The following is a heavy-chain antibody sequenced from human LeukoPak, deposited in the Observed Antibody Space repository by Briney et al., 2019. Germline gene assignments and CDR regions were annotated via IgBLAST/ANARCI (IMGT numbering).Heavy chain of an antibody. J-gene: IGHJ4*02. V-gene: IGHV3-21*01. D-gene: IGHD1-26*01. CDR2: ISSNSSYI. CDR1: GFTVSSYS. Sequence: GGSLRLSCAASGFTVSSYSMNWVRQAPGKGLEWVSSISSNSSYIYYADSVKGRFTISRDNAKNSLYLQMNSLRAEDTAVYYCARDVGATLYYFDYWGQGTLVTVSS. CDR3: ARDVGATLYYFDY.